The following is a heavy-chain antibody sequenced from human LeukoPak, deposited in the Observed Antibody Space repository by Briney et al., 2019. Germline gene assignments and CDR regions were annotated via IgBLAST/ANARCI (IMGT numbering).Heavy chain of an antibody. CDR2: IRSKAYGGTT. CDR3: TSTIRGYFQH. D-gene: IGHD3-3*01. Sequence: GRSLRLSCTASGFTFGDYAMSLFRQAPGKGLEWVGFIRSKAYGGTTEYAASVKGRFTISRDDSKSIAYLQMNSLKTEDTAVYYCTSTIRGYFQHWGQGTLVTVSS. J-gene: IGHJ1*01. CDR1: GFTFGDYA. V-gene: IGHV3-49*03.